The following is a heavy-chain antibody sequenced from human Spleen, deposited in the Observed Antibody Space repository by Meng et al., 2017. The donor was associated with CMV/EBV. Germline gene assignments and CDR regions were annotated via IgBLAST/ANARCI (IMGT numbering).Heavy chain of an antibody. CDR1: GFSLSTIGMC. CDR3: ARVVRGGVGGYYYPLDY. V-gene: IGHV2-70*20. CDR2: IDWDDDK. Sequence: SGPTLVKPTQTLTLTCTFSGFSLSTIGMCVSWVRQPPGMALEWLALIDWDDDKYYNTSLKTRLTISKDTSKNQVVLTMTNMDPVDTATLYCARVVRGGVGGYYYPLDYWGQGALVTVSS. J-gene: IGHJ4*02. D-gene: IGHD3-22*01.